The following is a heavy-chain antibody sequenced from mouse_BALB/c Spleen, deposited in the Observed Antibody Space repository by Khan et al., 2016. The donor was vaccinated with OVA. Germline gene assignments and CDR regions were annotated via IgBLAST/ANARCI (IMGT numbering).Heavy chain of an antibody. V-gene: IGHV1-7*01. CDR1: GYTFINYW. D-gene: IGHD1-1*01. Sequence: QVQLQQSGAELAKPGAPVKMSCKASGYTFINYWILWVKQRPGQGLEWIGYINPSTGYTEYNQNFKDKATLTADQSSSTAYMQLSSLTSEDSAVYYCARRGLRWDFDYWGQGTTLTVSS. CDR2: INPSTGYT. CDR3: ARRGLRWDFDY. J-gene: IGHJ2*01.